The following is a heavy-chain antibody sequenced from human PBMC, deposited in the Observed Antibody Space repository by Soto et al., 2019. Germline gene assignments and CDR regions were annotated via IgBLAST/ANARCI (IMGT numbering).Heavy chain of an antibody. CDR3: AGRGYSSSWYYYYYYGMDV. J-gene: IGHJ6*02. CDR2: MNPNSGNT. D-gene: IGHD6-13*01. CDR1: GYTFTSYD. V-gene: IGHV1-8*01. Sequence: QVQLVQSGAEVKKPGASVKVSCKASGYTFTSYDINWVRQATGQGLEWMGWMNPNSGNTGYAQKFQGRVTMTRNTSTSTAYMVLSSMRSEDTAVYYCAGRGYSSSWYYYYYYGMDVWGQGTTVTVSS.